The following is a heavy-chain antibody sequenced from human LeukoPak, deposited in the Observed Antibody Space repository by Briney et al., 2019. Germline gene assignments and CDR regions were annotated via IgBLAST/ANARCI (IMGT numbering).Heavy chain of an antibody. J-gene: IGHJ4*02. Sequence: GESLRISCKTSGFDFPNYWIGWLRQTPGKGLEWMMIIHPGDSDTRYNPSFEGQVSISVDKSISTVYLQWRSLKASDSALYFGSGTLTYIGHWGQGTLVTVSS. D-gene: IGHD3-10*01. CDR2: IHPGDSDT. V-gene: IGHV5-51*01. CDR3: SGTLTYIGH. CDR1: GFDFPNYW.